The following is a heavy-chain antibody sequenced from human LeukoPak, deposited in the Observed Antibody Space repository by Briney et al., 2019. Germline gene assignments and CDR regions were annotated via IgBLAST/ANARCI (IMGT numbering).Heavy chain of an antibody. Sequence: GGSLRLSCAASGFTFSSYSMNWVRQAPGKGLEWVSSISSSSSYIYYADSVKGRFTISRDNAKNSLYLQMNSLRVEDTAVYYCAKSRAAATTLLFDYWGQGTLVTVSS. CDR3: AKSRAAATTLLFDY. V-gene: IGHV3-21*04. J-gene: IGHJ4*02. CDR1: GFTFSSYS. CDR2: ISSSSSYI. D-gene: IGHD6-13*01.